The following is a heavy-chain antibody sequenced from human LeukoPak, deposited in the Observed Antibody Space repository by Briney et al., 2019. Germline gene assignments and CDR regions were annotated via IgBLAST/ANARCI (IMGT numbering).Heavy chain of an antibody. Sequence: VKPSETLSLTCTVSGGSISSYYWSWIRQPPGKGLEWIGYIYYSGSTNYNPSLKSRVTISVDTSKNQFSLKLSSVTAADTAVYYCARYPLTYYYGSGSPPIDYWGQGTLVTVSS. J-gene: IGHJ4*02. CDR3: ARYPLTYYYGSGSPPIDY. CDR1: GGSISSYY. D-gene: IGHD3-10*01. V-gene: IGHV4-59*01. CDR2: IYYSGST.